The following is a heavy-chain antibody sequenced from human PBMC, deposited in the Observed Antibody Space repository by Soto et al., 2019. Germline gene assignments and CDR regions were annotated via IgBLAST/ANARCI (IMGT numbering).Heavy chain of an antibody. Sequence: GGSLRLSCAASGFTFRSFALSWVRQAPGKGLEWVSAISGPGDGTDYTDSVKGRFTISRDNFKNTLYLQMNSLRAEDTAVSYCAGPGYSSQDYWGQGTLVTVSS. J-gene: IGHJ4*02. D-gene: IGHD5-18*01. CDR3: AGPGYSSQDY. V-gene: IGHV3-23*01. CDR2: ISGPGDGT. CDR1: GFTFRSFA.